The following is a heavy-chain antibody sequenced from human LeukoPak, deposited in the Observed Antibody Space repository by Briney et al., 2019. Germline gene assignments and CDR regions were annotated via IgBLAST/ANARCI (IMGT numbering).Heavy chain of an antibody. CDR1: GYSISSGYY. CDR3: ARRQQWLGNDY. V-gene: IGHV4-38-2*01. D-gene: IGHD6-19*01. Sequence: SETLSLTCAVSGYSISSGYYWDWIRQPPGKRLEWIGNIYHSGNTYYNPSLKSRVTMSVDTSKNQFSLRLSSVTATDTAVYYCARRQQWLGNDYWGQGTLVTVSS. CDR2: IYHSGNT. J-gene: IGHJ4*02.